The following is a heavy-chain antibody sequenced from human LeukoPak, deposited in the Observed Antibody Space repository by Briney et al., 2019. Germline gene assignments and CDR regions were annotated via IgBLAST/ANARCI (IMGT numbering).Heavy chain of an antibody. D-gene: IGHD1-26*01. CDR3: ARSLNYYSGNYQLYDY. CDR2: ISGYNGNT. J-gene: IGHJ4*02. Sequence: ASVKVSCTASGYTFTNYGISWVRQAPGQGLEWLGWISGYNGNTKYAQKFQGRVTMTTDTSTTTAYIELRSLRSDDTAVYYCARSLNYYSGNYQLYDYWGQGTLVTVSS. V-gene: IGHV1-18*01. CDR1: GYTFTNYG.